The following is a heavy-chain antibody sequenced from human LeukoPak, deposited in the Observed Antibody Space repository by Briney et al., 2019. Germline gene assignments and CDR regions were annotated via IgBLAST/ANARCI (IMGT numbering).Heavy chain of an antibody. CDR2: IVVGSGNT. CDR3: ARGQWLAYPID. Sequence: ASVKVSCKASGFTFTSSAVQWVRQARGQRLEWIGWIVVGSGNTNYAQKFQERVTMTRDTSISTAYMELSRLRSDDTAVYYCARGQWLAYPIDWGQGTLVTVSS. J-gene: IGHJ4*02. CDR1: GFTFTSSA. D-gene: IGHD6-19*01. V-gene: IGHV1-58*01.